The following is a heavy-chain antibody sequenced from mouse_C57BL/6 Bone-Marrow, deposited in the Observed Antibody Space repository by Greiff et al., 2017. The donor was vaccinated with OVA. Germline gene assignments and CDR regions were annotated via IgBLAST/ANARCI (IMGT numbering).Heavy chain of an antibody. CDR3: ASTVVGDFDY. D-gene: IGHD1-1*01. Sequence: LVESGAELARPGASVKLSCKASGYTFTSYGISWVKQRTGQGLEWIGEIYPRSGNTYYNEKFKGKATLTADKSSSTAYMELRSLTSEDSAVYFCASTVVGDFDYWGQGTTLTVSS. CDR1: GYTFTSYG. V-gene: IGHV1-81*01. CDR2: IYPRSGNT. J-gene: IGHJ2*01.